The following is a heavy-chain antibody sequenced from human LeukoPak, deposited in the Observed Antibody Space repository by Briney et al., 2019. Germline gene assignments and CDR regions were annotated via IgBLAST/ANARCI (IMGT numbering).Heavy chain of an antibody. J-gene: IGHJ1*01. CDR2: ISGDGGST. CDR1: GFTFDDYA. Sequence: PGGSLRLSCAASGFTFDDYAMHWVRQAPGKGLEWVSLISGDGGSTYYADSVKGRFTISRDNSRNSLYLQMNSLRTEDTALYYCAKDLIAVAGTTEYFQHWGRGTLVTVSS. V-gene: IGHV3-43*02. D-gene: IGHD6-19*01. CDR3: AKDLIAVAGTTEYFQH.